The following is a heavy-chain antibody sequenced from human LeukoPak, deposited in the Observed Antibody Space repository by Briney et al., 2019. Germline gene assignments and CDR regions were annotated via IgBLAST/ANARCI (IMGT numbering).Heavy chain of an antibody. CDR3: ARPLLDVWGRYSHAFDV. CDR1: GDSISSSFYY. Sequence: SETLSLTCTVSGDSISSSFYYWGWIRKPPGKGLEGIGNIYYSGSTYYNPSLKSRVTISVDTSKNQFSLKLTSVTAADTAIYYCARPLLDVWGRYSHAFDVWGQGTMVTVSS. CDR2: IYYSGST. D-gene: IGHD3-16*01. V-gene: IGHV4-39*01. J-gene: IGHJ3*01.